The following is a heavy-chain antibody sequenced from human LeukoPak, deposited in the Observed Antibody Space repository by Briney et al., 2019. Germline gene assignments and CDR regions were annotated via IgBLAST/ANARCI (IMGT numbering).Heavy chain of an antibody. D-gene: IGHD2-15*01. Sequence: GGSLRLSCAASGFTFSNSAMHWVRQAPGKGLEWVANIKQDGSEKYYVDSVKGRFTISRDNAKNSLYLQMNSLRAEDTAVYYCAREKDEGYYYMDVWGKGTTVTVSS. CDR1: GFTFSNSA. CDR3: AREKDEGYYYMDV. V-gene: IGHV3-7*01. J-gene: IGHJ6*03. CDR2: IKQDGSEK.